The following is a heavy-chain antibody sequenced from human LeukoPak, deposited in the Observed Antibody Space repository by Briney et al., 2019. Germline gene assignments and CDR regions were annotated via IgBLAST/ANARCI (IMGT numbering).Heavy chain of an antibody. CDR3: ASDARYTDSCSSTSCYTP. Sequence: RSSETLSLTCTVSGGSISSAYYYWSWLRQPPGKGLEWIGEINHSGSTNYNPSLKSRVTISVDTSKNQFSLKLSSVTAADTAVYYCASDARYTDSCSSTSCYTPWGQGTLVTVSS. CDR2: INHSGST. J-gene: IGHJ4*02. V-gene: IGHV4-39*07. CDR1: GGSISSAYYY. D-gene: IGHD2-2*01.